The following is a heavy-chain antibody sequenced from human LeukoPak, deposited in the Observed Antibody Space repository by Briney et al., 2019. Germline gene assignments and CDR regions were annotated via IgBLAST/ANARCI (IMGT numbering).Heavy chain of an antibody. J-gene: IGHJ4*02. D-gene: IGHD6-13*01. CDR2: ISYDGSNK. CDR3: ARETMSSSWYYFDY. Sequence: GGSLRLSCVASGFTFSDYPKHWVRQAPGKALEWVAVISYDGSNKYYADSVKGRFTISRDNSKNTLYLQMDSLRAEDTAVYYCARETMSSSWYYFDYWGQGTLVTVSS. V-gene: IGHV3-30*14. CDR1: GFTFSDYP.